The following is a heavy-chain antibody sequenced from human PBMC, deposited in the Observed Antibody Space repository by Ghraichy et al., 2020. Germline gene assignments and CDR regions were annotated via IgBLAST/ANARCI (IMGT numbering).Heavy chain of an antibody. D-gene: IGHD2-21*02. J-gene: IGHJ4*02. CDR3: ARDKVTRGCFDY. V-gene: IGHV4-61*01. CDR2: IYYSGST. CDR1: GGSVSSGSYY. Sequence: SETLSLTCTVSGGSVSSGSYYWSWIRQPPGKGLEWIGYIYYSGSTNYNPSLKSRVTISVDTSKNQFSLKLSSVTAADTAVYYCARDKVTRGCFDYWGQGTLVTVSS.